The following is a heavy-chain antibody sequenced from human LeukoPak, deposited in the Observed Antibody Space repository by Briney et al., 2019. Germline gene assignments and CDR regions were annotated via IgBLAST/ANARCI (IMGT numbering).Heavy chain of an antibody. CDR2: IYYSGST. J-gene: IGHJ4*02. V-gene: IGHV4-39*07. Sequence: TSETLSLTCTVSGGSISSSSYYWGWIRQPPGKGLEWIGSIYYSGSTYYNPSLKSRVTISVDTSKNQFSLKLSSVTAADTAVYYCAREGAAMIRNHIDYWGQGTLVTVSS. CDR1: GGSISSSSYY. D-gene: IGHD3-22*01. CDR3: AREGAAMIRNHIDY.